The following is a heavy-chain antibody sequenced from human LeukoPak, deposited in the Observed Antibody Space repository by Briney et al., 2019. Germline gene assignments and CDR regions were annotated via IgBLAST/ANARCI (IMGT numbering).Heavy chain of an antibody. J-gene: IGHJ4*02. Sequence: SETLSLTCTVSGGSISSYYWSWIRQPPGKGLEWIGYIYYSGSTNYNPSLKSRVTISVDTSKNQFSLKLSSVTAADTAVYYCARQVVPAAFYFDYWGQGTLVTVSS. V-gene: IGHV4-59*08. CDR1: GGSISSYY. CDR2: IYYSGST. D-gene: IGHD2-2*01. CDR3: ARQVVPAAFYFDY.